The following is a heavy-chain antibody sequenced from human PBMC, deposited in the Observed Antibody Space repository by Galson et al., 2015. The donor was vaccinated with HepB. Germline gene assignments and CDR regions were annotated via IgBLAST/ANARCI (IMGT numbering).Heavy chain of an antibody. CDR3: ARRRFDSSTTYNFDY. CDR2: IFPDDSDT. D-gene: IGHD2/OR15-2a*01. J-gene: IGHJ4*02. CDR1: GYYFPTWW. V-gene: IGHV5-51*03. Sequence: QSGAEVKKSGESLKISCKGSGYYFPTWWIGWVRQRPGKGLEWMGIIFPDDSDTRYSPSFQGQVTMSADRSLHTAYLQWSSLKASDTAMYYCARRRFDSSTTYNFDYWGPGTLVTVSS.